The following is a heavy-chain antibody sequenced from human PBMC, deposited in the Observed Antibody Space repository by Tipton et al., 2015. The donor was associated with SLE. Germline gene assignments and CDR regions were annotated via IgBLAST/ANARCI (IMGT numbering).Heavy chain of an antibody. Sequence: TLSLTCAVYGGSFSGYYWNWIRQPPGKGLEWIGEINHSGSTNYNPSLKSRVTISVDTSKNQFSLRLSSVTAADTAVYYCARVPGLERSYPYFYYMDVWGNGTTVTVSS. CDR2: INHSGST. J-gene: IGHJ6*03. CDR3: ARVPGLERSYPYFYYMDV. V-gene: IGHV4-34*01. CDR1: GGSFSGYY. D-gene: IGHD1-1*01.